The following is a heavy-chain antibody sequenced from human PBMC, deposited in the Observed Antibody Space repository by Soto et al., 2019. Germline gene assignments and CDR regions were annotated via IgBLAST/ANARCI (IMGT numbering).Heavy chain of an antibody. J-gene: IGHJ5*02. Sequence: SETLSLTCTVSGGSISSYYWSWIRQPPGKGLEWIGYIYYSGSTNYNPSLKSRVTISVDTSKNQFSLKLSSVTAADTAVYYCARDRLQYGYPLFDPWGQGTLVTVSS. CDR2: IYYSGST. D-gene: IGHD5-12*01. CDR1: GGSISSYY. V-gene: IGHV4-59*01. CDR3: ARDRLQYGYPLFDP.